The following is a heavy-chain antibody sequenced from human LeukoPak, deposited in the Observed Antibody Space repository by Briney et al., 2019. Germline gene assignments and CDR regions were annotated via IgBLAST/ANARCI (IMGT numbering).Heavy chain of an antibody. J-gene: IGHJ3*02. CDR1: GYSFSTYW. CDR3: ARRIAAAGIYDAFDI. V-gene: IGHV5-51*01. Sequence: GESLKISCKASGYSFSTYWIGWVRQMPGKGLEWMGVIYPGDSDTRYSPSFQGQVTISADRSISTTYLQWTSLKASDTAIYYCARRIAAAGIYDAFDIWGQGTMVTVSS. D-gene: IGHD6-13*01. CDR2: IYPGDSDT.